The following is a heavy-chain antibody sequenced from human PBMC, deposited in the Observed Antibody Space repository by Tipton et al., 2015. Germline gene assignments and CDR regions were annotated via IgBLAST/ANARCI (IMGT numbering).Heavy chain of an antibody. J-gene: IGHJ6*02. CDR3: ARDVGMDV. Sequence: TLSLTCAVSAYSISSDYYWGWIRQPPGKGLEWIGSISHSGNTYYNPSLKSRVTISVDTSKDQFSLKLSSVTAADTAVYYCARDVGMDVWGQGTTVTVSS. CDR1: AYSISSDYY. CDR2: ISHSGNT. V-gene: IGHV4-38-2*02.